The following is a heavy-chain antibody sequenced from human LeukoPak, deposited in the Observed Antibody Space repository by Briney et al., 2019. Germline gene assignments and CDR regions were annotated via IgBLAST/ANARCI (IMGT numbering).Heavy chain of an antibody. CDR3: ASLIAAAGNWFDP. CDR1: GYRSTSYW. D-gene: IGHD6-13*01. CDR2: IDPSDSYT. Sequence: GESLRISCKGSGYRSTSYWISWVRQMPGKGLEWMGRIDPSDSYTNYSPSFQGHVTISADKSISTAYLQWSSLKASDTAMYYCASLIAAAGNWFDPWGQGTLVTVSS. V-gene: IGHV5-10-1*01. J-gene: IGHJ5*02.